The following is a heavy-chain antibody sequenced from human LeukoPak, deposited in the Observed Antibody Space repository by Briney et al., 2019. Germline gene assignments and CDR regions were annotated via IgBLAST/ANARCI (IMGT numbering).Heavy chain of an antibody. J-gene: IGHJ3*02. D-gene: IGHD6-19*01. CDR3: ARGGKAVAGKKGALDI. CDR2: INHSGST. Sequence: KTSETLSLTCAVYGGSFSGYYWSWIRQPPRKGLEWIGEINHSGSTNYNPSLKSRVTISVDTSKNQFSLKLSSVTAADTAVYYCARGGKAVAGKKGALDIWGQGTMVTVSS. V-gene: IGHV4-34*01. CDR1: GGSFSGYY.